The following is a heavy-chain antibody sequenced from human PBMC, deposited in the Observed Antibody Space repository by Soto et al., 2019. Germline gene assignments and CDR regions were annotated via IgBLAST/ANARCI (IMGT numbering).Heavy chain of an antibody. V-gene: IGHV3-30*04. Sequence: PGGSLRLSCAASGFTFDNYAMHWVRQAPGKGLEWVAVMSYDGSDKYYADSVKGRFTISRDNAKNSLHLQMNILRAEDTAIYYCARDSWAGSDDAFDIWGQGTMVTVSS. D-gene: IGHD3-10*01. CDR1: GFTFDNYA. J-gene: IGHJ3*02. CDR3: ARDSWAGSDDAFDI. CDR2: MSYDGSDK.